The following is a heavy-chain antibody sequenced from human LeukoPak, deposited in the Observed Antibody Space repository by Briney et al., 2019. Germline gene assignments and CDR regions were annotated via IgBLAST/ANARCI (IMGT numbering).Heavy chain of an antibody. CDR3: AREGHYYDSSGYYYACDY. Sequence: GGSLRLSCAASGFTVSSNYMSWVRQAPGKGLEWVSVIYSGGSTYYADSVKGRFTISRDNSKNTLYLQMNSLRAEDTAVYYCAREGHYYDSSGYYYACDYWGQGTLVTVSS. CDR1: GFTVSSNY. CDR2: IYSGGST. D-gene: IGHD3-22*01. V-gene: IGHV3-53*01. J-gene: IGHJ4*02.